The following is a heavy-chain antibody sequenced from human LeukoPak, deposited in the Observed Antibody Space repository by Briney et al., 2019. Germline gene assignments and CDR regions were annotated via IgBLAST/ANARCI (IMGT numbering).Heavy chain of an antibody. CDR2: ISSSSSYI. J-gene: IGHJ4*02. CDR1: GFTFSSYS. CDR3: ARDLLYGSGSYPTLFDY. D-gene: IGHD3-10*01. Sequence: GGSLRLSCAASGFTFSSYSMNWVRQAPGKGLEWVSSISSSSSYIYYADSVKGRFTISRDNAKNSLYLQMNSLRAEDTAVYYCARDLLYGSGSYPTLFDYWGQGTLVTVSS. V-gene: IGHV3-21*01.